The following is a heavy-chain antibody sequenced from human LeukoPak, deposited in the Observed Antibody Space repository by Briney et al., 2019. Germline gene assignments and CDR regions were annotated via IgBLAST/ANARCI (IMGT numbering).Heavy chain of an antibody. D-gene: IGHD3-16*01. CDR2: IYYSGST. V-gene: IGHV4-39*07. Sequence: PSVTLSLTCTVSGGSISSSSYYWGWIRQPPGKGLEWIGSIYYSGSTYYNPSLKSRVTISVDTSKNQFSLKLSSVTAADTAVYYCARFGDWFDYWGQGTLVTVSS. J-gene: IGHJ4*02. CDR1: GGSISSSSYY. CDR3: ARFGDWFDY.